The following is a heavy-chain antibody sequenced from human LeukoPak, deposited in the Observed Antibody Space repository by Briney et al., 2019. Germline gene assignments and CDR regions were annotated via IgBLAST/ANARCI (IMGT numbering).Heavy chain of an antibody. CDR3: ASPRFSSGWYYFDY. J-gene: IGHJ4*02. V-gene: IGHV4-59*08. Sequence: SETLSLTCTVSGGSISSYYWNWIRQPPGKGLEWIGYIYYSGSTNYNPSLKSRVTISVDTSKNQFSLKLSSVTAADTAVYYCASPRFSSGWYYFDYWGQGTLVTVSS. CDR1: GGSISSYY. D-gene: IGHD6-19*01. CDR2: IYYSGST.